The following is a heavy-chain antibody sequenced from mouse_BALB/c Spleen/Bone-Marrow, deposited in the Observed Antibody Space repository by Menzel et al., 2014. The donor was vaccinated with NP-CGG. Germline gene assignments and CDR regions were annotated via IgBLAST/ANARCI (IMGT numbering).Heavy chain of an antibody. Sequence: DVKLVESGGGLVQPGGSLKLSCAASGFDFRRYWMSWVRQAPGKGLEWIGEINPDSSTINYTPSLKDKFIISRDNAKNTLYLQMSKVRSEDTALYYCARGDWAWFVYWGQGTLVTVSA. CDR3: ARGDWAWFVY. CDR1: GFDFRRYW. D-gene: IGHD4-1*01. J-gene: IGHJ3*01. V-gene: IGHV4-1*02. CDR2: INPDSSTI.